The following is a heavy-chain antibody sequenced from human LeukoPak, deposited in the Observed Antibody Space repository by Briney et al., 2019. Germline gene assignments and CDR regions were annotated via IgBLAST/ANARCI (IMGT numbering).Heavy chain of an antibody. D-gene: IGHD3-22*01. CDR3: AGVSTMIVVDAFDI. J-gene: IGHJ3*02. CDR1: GFTVSSNY. V-gene: IGHV3-53*01. Sequence: GGSLRLSCAASGFTVSSNYMSWVRQAPGKGLEWVSVIYSGGSTYYADSVKGRFTFSRDNSKSTLYLQMNSLRAEDTAAYYCAGVSTMIVVDAFDIWGQGTMVTVSS. CDR2: IYSGGST.